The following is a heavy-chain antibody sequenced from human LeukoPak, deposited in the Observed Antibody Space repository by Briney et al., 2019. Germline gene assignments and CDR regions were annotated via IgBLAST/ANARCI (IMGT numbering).Heavy chain of an antibody. CDR2: IYTSGST. Sequence: QPSETLSLTCTVSGGSISSYYWSWIRQPAGKGLEWIGRIYTSGSTNYNPSLKSRVTMSVDTSKNQFSLKLSSVTAADTAVYYCARHRGDYVWGSYRPFDYWGQGTLVTVSS. CDR3: ARHRGDYVWGSYRPFDY. CDR1: GGSISSYY. J-gene: IGHJ4*02. V-gene: IGHV4-4*07. D-gene: IGHD3-16*02.